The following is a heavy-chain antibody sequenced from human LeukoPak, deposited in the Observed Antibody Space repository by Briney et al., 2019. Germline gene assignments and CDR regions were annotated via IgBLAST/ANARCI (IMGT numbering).Heavy chain of an antibody. CDR1: GGSISSSSYY. V-gene: IGHV4-39*02. Sequence: PSETLSLTCTVSGGSISSSSYYWVWIRQPPGKGLEWIGSIYYSGSTYYSPSLKSRVTISVDTSKNQFSLKLSSVTAADTAVYYCARDRMATIDWGQGTLVTVSS. D-gene: IGHD5-24*01. CDR2: IYYSGST. J-gene: IGHJ4*02. CDR3: ARDRMATID.